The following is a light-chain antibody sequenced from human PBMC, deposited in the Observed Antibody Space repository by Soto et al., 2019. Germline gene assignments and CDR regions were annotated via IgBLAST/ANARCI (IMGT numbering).Light chain of an antibody. J-gene: IGKJ2*01. CDR1: QSVSSSY. CDR2: GAS. V-gene: IGKV3-20*01. CDR3: QQYGSSLMYT. Sequence: EIVLTQSPGTLSLSPGERATLSCRASQSVSSSYLAWYQQKPGQAPRLLIYGASSRATGIPDRFSGSGSGTDFTLPISRLEPDDFAVYYCQQYGSSLMYTFGQGTKLEIK.